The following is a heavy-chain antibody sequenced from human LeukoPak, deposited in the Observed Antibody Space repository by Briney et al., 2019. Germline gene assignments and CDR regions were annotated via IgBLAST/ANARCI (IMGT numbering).Heavy chain of an antibody. V-gene: IGHV5-51*01. CDR3: ARLGYYDSSGYYPPYYFDY. D-gene: IGHD3-22*01. J-gene: IGHJ4*02. CDR2: IYPGDSDT. CDR1: GSTFTSYW. Sequence: GESLQISGQGSGSTFTSYWIGWVRQMPGKGLEWMGIIYPGDSDTRYSPSFQGQVTISADKSISTAYLQWSSLKASDTAMYYCARLGYYDSSGYYPPYYFDYWGQGTLVTVSS.